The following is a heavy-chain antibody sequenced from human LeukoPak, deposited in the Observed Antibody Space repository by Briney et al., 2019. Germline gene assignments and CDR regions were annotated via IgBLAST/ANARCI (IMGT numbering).Heavy chain of an antibody. CDR2: IYHSGST. J-gene: IGHJ6*03. D-gene: IGHD2-21*01. V-gene: IGHV4-4*02. Sequence: PSETLSLTCAVSGGSISSSNWWTWVRQPPGKGLEWIGEIYHSGSTTYNPSLKSRVTISVDKSKNQFSLKLSSVTAADTAVYYCARAPTWAYCYHYYYYYMDVWGKGTTVTVSS. CDR1: GGSISSSNW. CDR3: ARAPTWAYCYHYYYYYMDV.